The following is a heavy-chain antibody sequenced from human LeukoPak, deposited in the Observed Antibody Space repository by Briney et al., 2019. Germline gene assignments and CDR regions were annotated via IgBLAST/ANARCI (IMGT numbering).Heavy chain of an antibody. J-gene: IGHJ3*02. D-gene: IGHD5-24*01. V-gene: IGHV4-30-2*01. CDR1: GGSISSGGYY. CDR2: IYHSGST. Sequence: SETLSLTCTVSGGSISSGGYYWSCIRQPPGKGLEWSGYIYHSGSTYYNPSLKSRVTISVDRSKNQFSLKLSSVTAADTAVYYCARVRRDGYNNAFDIWGQGTMVTVSS. CDR3: ARVRRDGYNNAFDI.